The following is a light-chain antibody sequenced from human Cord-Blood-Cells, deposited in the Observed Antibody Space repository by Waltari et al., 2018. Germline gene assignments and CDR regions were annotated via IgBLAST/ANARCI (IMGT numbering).Light chain of an antibody. V-gene: IGLV2-23*01. CDR2: EGS. CDR1: SSSVGSYTL. CDR3: CSYAGSSTYV. Sequence: QSALTQPASVSGSPGQPITISCTVTSSSVGSYTLVSWYQQHPGKAPKLMIYEGSKRPSGVSNRFSGSKSGNTASLTISGLQAEDEADYYCCSYAGSSTYVFGTGTKVTVL. J-gene: IGLJ1*01.